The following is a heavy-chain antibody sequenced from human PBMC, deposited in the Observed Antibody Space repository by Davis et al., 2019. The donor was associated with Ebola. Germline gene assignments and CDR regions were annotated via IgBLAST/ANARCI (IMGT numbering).Heavy chain of an antibody. CDR2: IYYSGNT. CDR3: ARSTVEMTIILYWYFDL. V-gene: IGHV4-39*01. D-gene: IGHD5-24*01. CDR1: GGSISSSSSY. J-gene: IGHJ2*01. Sequence: MPSETLSLTCTVSGGSISSSSSYWGWIRQPPGKGLEWIGNIYYSGNTYYNPSLKSRVTISVDASKNQFSLKLSSVTAADTAVYYCARSTVEMTIILYWYFDLWGRGTLVTVSS.